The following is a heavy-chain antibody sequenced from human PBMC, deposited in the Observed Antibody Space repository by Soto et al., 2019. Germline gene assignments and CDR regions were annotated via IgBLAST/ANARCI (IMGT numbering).Heavy chain of an antibody. V-gene: IGHV3-23*01. D-gene: IGHD3-3*01. CDR1: GFTLRSYA. CDR2: ISGSGGST. CDR3: AKDLDGITIFGV. J-gene: IGHJ4*02. Sequence: GGSLRLSCASSGFTLRSYAMSSVRQAQGKGLEWVSAISGSGGSTYYADSVKGRFTISKNNSKNTLYLQMNSLRAEETALYYCAKDLDGITIFGVGGQGTLVTVSS.